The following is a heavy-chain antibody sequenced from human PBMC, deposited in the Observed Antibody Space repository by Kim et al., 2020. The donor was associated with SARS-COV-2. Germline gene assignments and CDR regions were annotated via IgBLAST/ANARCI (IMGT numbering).Heavy chain of an antibody. D-gene: IGHD6-6*01. CDR3: AKGGAGEIGYVQLVEGPIDY. J-gene: IGHJ4*02. Sequence: RFTISRDNSKNTLYLQMNSLRAEDTAVYYCAKGGAGEIGYVQLVEGPIDYWGQGTLVTVSS. V-gene: IGHV3-30*02.